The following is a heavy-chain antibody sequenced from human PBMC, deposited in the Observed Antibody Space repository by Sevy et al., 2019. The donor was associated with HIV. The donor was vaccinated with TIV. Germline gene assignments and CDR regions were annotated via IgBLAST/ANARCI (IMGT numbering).Heavy chain of an antibody. V-gene: IGHV4-34*01. Sequence: SETLSLTCAVYGGSFSGYYWSWIRQPPGKGLEWIGEINDSGSTNYNPSLKSRVTISVDTSKNQFSLKLSSVTAADTAVHYCARFRNRYSYGPIYFDYWGQGTLVTVSS. CDR3: ARFRNRYSYGPIYFDY. J-gene: IGHJ4*02. CDR2: INDSGST. D-gene: IGHD5-18*01. CDR1: GGSFSGYY.